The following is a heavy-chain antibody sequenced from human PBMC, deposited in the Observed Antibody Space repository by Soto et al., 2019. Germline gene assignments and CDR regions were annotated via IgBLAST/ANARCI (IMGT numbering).Heavy chain of an antibody. Sequence: PVWSLTVSWSASLFTFSSYGRHWVPHSPGKGLVWVAVIWYDGSSKYYADSVKGRFTISRDNSKNTLYLQMNSLRAEDTAVYYCARDPLDFWSGYFEYWGQGTLVTVSS. CDR1: LFTFSSYG. V-gene: IGHV3-33*08. CDR2: IWYDGSSK. CDR3: ARDPLDFWSGYFEY. J-gene: IGHJ4*02. D-gene: IGHD3-3*01.